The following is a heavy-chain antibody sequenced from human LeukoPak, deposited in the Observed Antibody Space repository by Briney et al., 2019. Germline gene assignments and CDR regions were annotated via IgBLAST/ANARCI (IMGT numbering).Heavy chain of an antibody. Sequence: SETLSLTCTVSGGSISSSGYYWGWIRQPPGKGLEWIGSIYYSGSTYYNPSLKSRVTISVDTSKNQFSLKLSSVSAADTAVYYCARRGPPRTLLRGVKSGWFDPWGQGTLVTVSS. V-gene: IGHV4-39*07. D-gene: IGHD3-10*01. CDR1: GGSISSSGYY. CDR2: IYYSGST. J-gene: IGHJ5*02. CDR3: ARRGPPRTLLRGVKSGWFDP.